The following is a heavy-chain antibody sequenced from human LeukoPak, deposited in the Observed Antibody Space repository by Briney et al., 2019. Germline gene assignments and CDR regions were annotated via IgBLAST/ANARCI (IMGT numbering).Heavy chain of an antibody. D-gene: IGHD3-10*01. J-gene: IGHJ3*02. CDR2: IYTSGST. CDR1: GGSISDYY. V-gene: IGHV4-4*07. CDR3: ARGKIGGSSFDI. Sequence: SETLSLTCIVSGGSISDYYWSWIRQPAGKRLEWIGRIYTSGSTNYNPSLKSRVTISVDTSKNQFSLKLSSVTAADTAVYYCARGKIGGSSFDIWGQGTMVTVSS.